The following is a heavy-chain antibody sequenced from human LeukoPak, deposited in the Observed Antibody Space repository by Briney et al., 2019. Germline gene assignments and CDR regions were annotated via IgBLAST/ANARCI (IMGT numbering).Heavy chain of an antibody. CDR2: ISPDGSTT. V-gene: IGHV3-74*01. CDR1: GFTFSSYW. D-gene: IGHD2-8*01. J-gene: IGHJ4*02. Sequence: GGSLRLSCAASGFTFSSYWMHWVRQAPGKGLVWVSRISPDGSTTGHADSVKGRFIISRDNSKNTLYLQMNSLRAEDTAVYYCAKEYDGYWGQGTLVTVSS. CDR3: AKEYDGY.